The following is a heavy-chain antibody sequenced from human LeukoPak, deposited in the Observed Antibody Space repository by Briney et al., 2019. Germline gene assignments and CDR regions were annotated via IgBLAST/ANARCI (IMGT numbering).Heavy chain of an antibody. J-gene: IGHJ6*03. CDR3: ASYGGSFKSYYYYMDV. CDR1: GYTFTSYD. Sequence: ASVKVSCKASGYTFTSYDIHWVRQATGQGLEWMGWMNPNSGNTGYAQKFQGRVTMTRNTSISTAYMELSRLRSDDTAVYYCASYGGSFKSYYYYMDVWGKGTTVTVSS. D-gene: IGHD1-26*01. V-gene: IGHV1-8*01. CDR2: MNPNSGNT.